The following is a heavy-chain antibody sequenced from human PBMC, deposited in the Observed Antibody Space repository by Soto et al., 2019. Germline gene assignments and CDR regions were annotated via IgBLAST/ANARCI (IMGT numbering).Heavy chain of an antibody. Sequence: PGGSLSLSWAASGGTFRGYTMSWVSQDQGKGLEWISSISSGSSYIYYAGSVKGRFTISRDNARNSLFLEMKTLRADDTAVYYCARDILSGGAYPDSWGQGTKVTVPQ. J-gene: IGHJ5*01. CDR2: ISSGSSYI. CDR1: GGTFRGYT. CDR3: ARDILSGGAYPDS. D-gene: IGHD3-10*01. V-gene: IGHV3-21*01.